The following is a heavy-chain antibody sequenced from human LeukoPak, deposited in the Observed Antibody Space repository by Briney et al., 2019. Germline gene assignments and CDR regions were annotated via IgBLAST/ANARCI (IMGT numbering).Heavy chain of an antibody. CDR1: GGAFSGHY. D-gene: IGHD3-22*01. J-gene: IGHJ4*02. CDR3: ARVSYYYDSSGYLTSLYFDY. Sequence: KPSETLSLTCAVYGGAFSGHYWSWIRQPPGKGLEWIGEINHSGRTNYNPSLKSRVTISVDTSKNQFSLKLSSLTAADTAVYYCARVSYYYDSSGYLTSLYFDYWGQGTLVTVSS. CDR2: INHSGRT. V-gene: IGHV4-34*01.